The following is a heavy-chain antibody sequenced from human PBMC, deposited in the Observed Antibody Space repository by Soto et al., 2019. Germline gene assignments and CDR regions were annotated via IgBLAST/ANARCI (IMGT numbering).Heavy chain of an antibody. V-gene: IGHV1-18*04. CDR1: GYTFTIYG. CDR2: ISGYNGNT. D-gene: IGHD3-22*01. CDR3: ARVDYYDSSGYYGY. J-gene: IGHJ4*02. Sequence: QVQLVQSGAEVKKPGASVKVSCKASGYTFTIYGISWVRQAPGQGLEGMGWISGYNGNTDYAQNLQDRFTLTTDASTSSVYMELRSLRSDDTAVYYCARVDYYDSSGYYGYWGQGTLITVSS.